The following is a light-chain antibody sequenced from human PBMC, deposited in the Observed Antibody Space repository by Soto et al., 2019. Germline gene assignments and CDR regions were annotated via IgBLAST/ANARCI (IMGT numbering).Light chain of an antibody. V-gene: IGLV2-14*01. J-gene: IGLJ2*01. CDR3: SSYTSSSTVV. CDR2: DVS. CDR1: SSDVGGYNY. Sequence: QSALTQPASVSGSPGQSITISCTGTSSDVGGYNYVSWYQQNPGKAPKIMIYDVSNRPSGVSNRFSGSKSGNTASLTISGLQAEDEADYYCSSYTSSSTVVFGGGTKVTV.